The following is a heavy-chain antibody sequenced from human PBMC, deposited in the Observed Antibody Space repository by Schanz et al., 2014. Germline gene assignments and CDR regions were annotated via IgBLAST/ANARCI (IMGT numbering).Heavy chain of an antibody. CDR2: VIPMLGIT. CDR3: ARDRQNIASPATGFDS. D-gene: IGHD6-13*01. J-gene: IGHJ4*02. Sequence: QVLLVQSGAEVKQPGASVKVSCKASGYTFTAYFIHWVRQAPGQGLEWMGGVIPMLGITNYAERFQGRVTITADTSTAYMELSSLRSDDTALYYCARDRQNIASPATGFDSWGQGTLVTVSS. CDR1: GYTFTAYF. V-gene: IGHV1-69*10.